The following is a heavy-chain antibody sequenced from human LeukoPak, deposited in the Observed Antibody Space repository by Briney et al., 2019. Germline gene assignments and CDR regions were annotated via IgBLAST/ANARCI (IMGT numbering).Heavy chain of an antibody. D-gene: IGHD1-26*01. CDR1: GYTFTGYY. CDR2: INPNSGGT. V-gene: IGHV1-2*02. J-gene: IGHJ4*02. Sequence: ASVKVSCKASGYTFTGYYMHWVRQAPGQGLEWMGWINPNSGGTNYAQKVQGRVTMTRDTSISTAYMELSRLRSDDTAVYYCARDLGSGSYLFDYWGQGTLVTVSS. CDR3: ARDLGSGSYLFDY.